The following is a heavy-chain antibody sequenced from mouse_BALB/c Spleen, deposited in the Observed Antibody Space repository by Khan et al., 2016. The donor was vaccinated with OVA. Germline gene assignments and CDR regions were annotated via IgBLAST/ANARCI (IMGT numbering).Heavy chain of an antibody. CDR3: ARSVTITTVVATDFDY. CDR1: GYSITSDYA. Sequence: EVQLQESGPGLVKPSQSLSLTCTVTGYSITSDYAWNWLRQFPGNKLEWMGYISYSGRTCYNPSLTSRISITRDTSKNQFFMLLNSVTTEDTATYYCARSVTITTVVATDFDYWGQGTTLTVSS. J-gene: IGHJ2*01. CDR2: ISYSGRT. V-gene: IGHV3-2*02. D-gene: IGHD1-1*01.